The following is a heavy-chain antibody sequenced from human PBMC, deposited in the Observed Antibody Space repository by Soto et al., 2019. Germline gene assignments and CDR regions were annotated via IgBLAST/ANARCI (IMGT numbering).Heavy chain of an antibody. J-gene: IGHJ6*02. D-gene: IGHD6-13*01. CDR3: ADGGSSSWYGYYYYGMDV. V-gene: IGHV3-21*01. CDR1: GFTFSSYS. CDR2: ISSSSSYI. Sequence: GGSLRLSCAASGFTFSSYSMNWVRQAPGKGLEWVSSISSSSSYIYYADSVKGRFTISRDNAKNSLYLQMNSLRAEDTAVYYCADGGSSSWYGYYYYGMDVWGQGTTVTVSS.